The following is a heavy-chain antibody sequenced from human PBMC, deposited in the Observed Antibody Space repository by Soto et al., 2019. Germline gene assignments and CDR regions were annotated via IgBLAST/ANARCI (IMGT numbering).Heavy chain of an antibody. V-gene: IGHV1-2*02. CDR3: AKDLTRQLAYWLDP. CDR1: GFSFTGYY. J-gene: IGHJ5*02. D-gene: IGHD6-6*01. Sequence: ASVKVSCKASGFSFTGYYIHRLRQAPGQGLEWMGWINAHSGGTEYAQKFQGRVTLTRDTSIATAYLTLTSLTSDDTALYYCAKDLTRQLAYWLDPWGQGTQVTVSS. CDR2: INAHSGGT.